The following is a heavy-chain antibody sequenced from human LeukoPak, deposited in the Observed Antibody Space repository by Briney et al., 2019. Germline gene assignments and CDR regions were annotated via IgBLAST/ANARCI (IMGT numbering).Heavy chain of an antibody. CDR3: ASYYSSGWEFDY. CDR1: RGTLSGYA. Sequence: SLKVSCKPSRGTLSGYAISWVRQAPGQGLEWMGRIIPIFGTANYAQKFEGRVTITADESTSTAYREPSRLRSEDTAVYYGASYYSSGWEFDYWGQGSLVTASS. V-gene: IGHV1-69*01. CDR2: IIPIFGTA. J-gene: IGHJ4*02. D-gene: IGHD6-19*01.